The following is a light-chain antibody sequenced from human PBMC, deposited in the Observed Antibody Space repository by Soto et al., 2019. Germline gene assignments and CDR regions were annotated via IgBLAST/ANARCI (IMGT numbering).Light chain of an antibody. V-gene: IGKV2-28*01. CDR3: MQALQTPLFT. CDR2: LGS. J-gene: IGKJ3*01. Sequence: DIVMTQSPLSLPVTPGEPASISCRSSQSLLHSNGYNYLDWHLQKPGQSPQLLIYLGSNRASGVPDRFSGSGSGTDFTLKISRVEAEDVGVYYCMQALQTPLFTFGPGTKVDIK. CDR1: QSLLHSNGYNY.